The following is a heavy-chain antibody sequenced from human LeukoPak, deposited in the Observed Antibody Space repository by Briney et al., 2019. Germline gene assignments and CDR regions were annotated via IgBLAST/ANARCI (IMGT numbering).Heavy chain of an antibody. CDR2: IRSKAYGGTT. V-gene: IGHV3-49*04. CDR1: GFTFRDYA. CDR3: TRMWLWSGDLGDC. J-gene: IGHJ4*02. Sequence: GGSLRLSCTASGFTFRDYAMGWVRQAPGKGLEWVSFIRSKAYGGTTEYAVSVKGRFTISRDDSQSITYLQMDSLKTEDTAVYYCTRMWLWSGDLGDCWGQGTLVTVSS. D-gene: IGHD3-3*01.